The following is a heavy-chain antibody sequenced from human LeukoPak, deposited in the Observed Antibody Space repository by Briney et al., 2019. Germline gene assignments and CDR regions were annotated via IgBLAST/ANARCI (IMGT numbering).Heavy chain of an antibody. Sequence: GGSLRLSCAASGLTFKNFAMSWVRQAPGKGLVWLAVTSGDEDSTHYADSVRGHFVISTDNSKNTSFLHMNSLRAEDTAVYYCTIDLMTGFSSGWHFAYWGQGALVTVSS. V-gene: IGHV3-23*01. D-gene: IGHD6-19*01. CDR3: TIDLMTGFSSGWHFAY. CDR2: TSGDEDST. J-gene: IGHJ4*02. CDR1: GLTFKNFA.